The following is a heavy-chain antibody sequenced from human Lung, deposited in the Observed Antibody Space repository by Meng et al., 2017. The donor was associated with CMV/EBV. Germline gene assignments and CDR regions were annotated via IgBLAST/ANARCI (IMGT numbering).Heavy chain of an antibody. J-gene: IGHJ5*02. V-gene: IGHV4-59*01. CDR1: GGSISSYF. Sequence: SETXSLXXTVSGGSISSYFWSWIRQPPGKGLEWIGYIYYSGSTNYNPSLKSRVTISVDTSKNQFSLKLSSVTAADTAVYYCARDLTREVAWGFDPWGQGTLVXVSS. CDR3: ARDLTREVAWGFDP. D-gene: IGHD7-27*01. CDR2: IYYSGST.